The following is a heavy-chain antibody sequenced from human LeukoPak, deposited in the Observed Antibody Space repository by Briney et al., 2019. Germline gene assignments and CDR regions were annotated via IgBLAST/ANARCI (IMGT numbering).Heavy chain of an antibody. CDR3: ATTRLNSLALDV. CDR1: GFTFSTYA. V-gene: IGHV3-30*01. Sequence: PGGSLRLSCEASGFTFSTYAMHWVRQAPGKGLEWVAITSSDETHKYYADSVRGRFTISRDNLKNTLYLQMKSLRAEDTAVFYCATTRLNSLALDVWGQGTVVTVSP. D-gene: IGHD4-23*01. J-gene: IGHJ3*01. CDR2: TSSDETHK.